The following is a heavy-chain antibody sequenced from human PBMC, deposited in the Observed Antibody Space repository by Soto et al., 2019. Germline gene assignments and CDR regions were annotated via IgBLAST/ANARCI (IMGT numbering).Heavy chain of an antibody. CDR2: INAGNGNT. J-gene: IGHJ3*02. CDR1: GYTFTSYA. Sequence: ASVKVSCKASGYTFTSYAMHWVRQAPGQRLEWMGWINAGNGNTKYSQKFQGRVTITRDTSASTAYMELSSLRSEDTAVYYCARGLTELLWRDAFAIRGQGTIVPVSS. CDR3: ARGLTELLWRDAFAI. V-gene: IGHV1-3*01. D-gene: IGHD1-26*01.